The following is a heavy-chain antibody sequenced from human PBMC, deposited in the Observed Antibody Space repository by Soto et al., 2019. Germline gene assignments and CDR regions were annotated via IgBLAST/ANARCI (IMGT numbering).Heavy chain of an antibody. V-gene: IGHV3-30-3*01. Sequence: QVQLVESGGGVVQPGRSLRISCAASGFTFSSHSIQWVRQAPGKGLEWVPVISYAGSIKYYADSVKGRFTISRDNSKNTAYLQMNSLRAEDTAVFYCAREWSTSGDLDYWGQGTLVIVSS. CDR3: AREWSTSGDLDY. D-gene: IGHD3-10*01. CDR1: GFTFSSHS. CDR2: ISYAGSIK. J-gene: IGHJ4*02.